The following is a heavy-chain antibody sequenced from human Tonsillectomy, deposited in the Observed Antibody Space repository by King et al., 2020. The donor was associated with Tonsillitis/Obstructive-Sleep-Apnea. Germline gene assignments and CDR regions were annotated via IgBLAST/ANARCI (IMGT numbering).Heavy chain of an antibody. D-gene: IGHD2-2*01. V-gene: IGHV4-30-2*01. J-gene: IGHJ4*02. CDR3: ARSTLLERTQYFDF. CDR1: GGSISSGGYS. CDR2: IYHSGST. Sequence: QLQESGSGLVKPSQTLSLTCAVSGGSISSGGYSWSWIRQPPGKGLEWIGYIYHSGSTYYNPSLKSRVTISVDRSKNQFSLKLRSVTAADTAVYYCARSTLLERTQYFDFWGQGTLVTVSS.